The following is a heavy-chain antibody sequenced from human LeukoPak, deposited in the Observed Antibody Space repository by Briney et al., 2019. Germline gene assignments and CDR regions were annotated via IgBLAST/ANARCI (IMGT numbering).Heavy chain of an antibody. CDR2: IYSGGST. CDR1: GFTVSSNY. D-gene: IGHD2-2*02. Sequence: PGGSLRLSCAASGFTVSSNYMSWVRQAPGKGLEWVSVIYSGGSTYYADSVKGRFTISRDNSKNTLYLQMNSLRAEDTAVYYCAREDCSSTSCYTRHFDYWGQGTLVTVSS. V-gene: IGHV3-53*01. CDR3: AREDCSSTSCYTRHFDY. J-gene: IGHJ4*02.